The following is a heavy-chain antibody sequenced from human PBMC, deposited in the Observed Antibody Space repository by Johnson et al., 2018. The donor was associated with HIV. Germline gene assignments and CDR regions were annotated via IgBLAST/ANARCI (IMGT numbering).Heavy chain of an antibody. CDR2: IRYDGSNK. V-gene: IGHV3-30*02. D-gene: IGHD6-13*01. J-gene: IGHJ3*02. CDR3: AKCPSVSTCDAFDI. CDR1: GITFSSYG. Sequence: QMLLVESGGVVVQPGGSLRLSCAASGITFSSYGMHWVRQAPVRGLEWVAFIRYDGSNKYYADSVKGRFTISIDNSKNTLYLQMNSLRAEDTAVYYCAKCPSVSTCDAFDIWGQGTMVTVPS.